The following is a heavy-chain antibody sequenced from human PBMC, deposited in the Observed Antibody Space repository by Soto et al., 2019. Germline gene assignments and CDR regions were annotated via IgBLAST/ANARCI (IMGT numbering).Heavy chain of an antibody. CDR3: AREKTSYGMDV. Sequence: QVQLVQTGAEVKKPGASVKVSCKACGCTFTSYDINWVRQATGQGLEWMVWMNPNSGNTGYAQKFQGRVTKTRNTSISTAYTELSSLRSVDTAVYYCAREKTSYGMDVWGQGTTVTVSS. CDR2: MNPNSGNT. V-gene: IGHV1-8*01. CDR1: GCTFTSYD. J-gene: IGHJ6*02.